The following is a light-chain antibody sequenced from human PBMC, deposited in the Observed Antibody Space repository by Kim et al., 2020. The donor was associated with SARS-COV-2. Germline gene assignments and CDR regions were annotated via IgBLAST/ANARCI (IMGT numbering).Light chain of an antibody. CDR1: KLEDKY. J-gene: IGLJ2*01. V-gene: IGLV3-1*01. Sequence: VSPQQTASITCSGDKLEDKYVCWYQQKRGQPPVLVMFQDTKRPSGIPERFSGSNSGNTATLTISGTQAMDEADYYCQAWDNGSVIFGGGTQLTVL. CDR2: QDT. CDR3: QAWDNGSVI.